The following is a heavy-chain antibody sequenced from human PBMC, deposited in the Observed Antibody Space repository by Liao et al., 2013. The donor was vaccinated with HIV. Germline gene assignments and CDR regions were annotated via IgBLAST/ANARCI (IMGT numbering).Heavy chain of an antibody. J-gene: IGHJ3*02. Sequence: QVQLQESGPGLVKPSQTLSLTCTVSGGSISSGSYYWSWIRQPAGKGLEWIGRIYTSGSTNYNPSLKSRVTVSVDTSKNQFSLKLSSVTAADTAVYYCARDKSSWWPQRGNAFDIWGQGTMVTVSS. D-gene: IGHD2-15*01. CDR3: ARDKSSWWPQRGNAFDI. V-gene: IGHV4-61*02. CDR1: GGSISSGSYY. CDR2: IYTSGST.